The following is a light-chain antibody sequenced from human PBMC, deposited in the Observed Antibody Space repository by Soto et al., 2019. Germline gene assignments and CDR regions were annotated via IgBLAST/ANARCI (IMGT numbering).Light chain of an antibody. Sequence: QSVLTQPASVSGSPGQSITISCTGTSSGVGDYNYVSWYQQHPGKAPKLMIYDVSDRPSGVSNRFSGSKSGNTASLTISGLQAEEGADYYCSSYTSSSTLFYVFGTGTKVTVL. J-gene: IGLJ1*01. CDR2: DVS. V-gene: IGLV2-14*01. CDR3: SSYTSSSTLFYV. CDR1: SSGVGDYNY.